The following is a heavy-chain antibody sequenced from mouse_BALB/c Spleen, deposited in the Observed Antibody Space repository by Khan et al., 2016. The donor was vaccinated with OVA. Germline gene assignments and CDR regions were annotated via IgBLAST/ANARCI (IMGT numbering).Heavy chain of an antibody. CDR2: IDPANGDP. J-gene: IGHJ3*01. Sequence: DVQLQESGTELIKPGASVKLSCTASGFNIKDTYIHWVKERPEQGSEWIGRIDPANGDPKYEPKFQGKATIPADKSSNTAYLQLSSLTSEDTAVYYCATLYSSPVTYWGQGTLVTVSA. CDR3: ATLYSSPVTY. V-gene: IGHV14-3*02. D-gene: IGHD2-5*01. CDR1: GFNIKDTY.